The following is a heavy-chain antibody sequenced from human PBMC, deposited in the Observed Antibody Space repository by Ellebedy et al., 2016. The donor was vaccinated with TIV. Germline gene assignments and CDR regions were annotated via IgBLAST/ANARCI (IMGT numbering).Heavy chain of an antibody. V-gene: IGHV3-23*01. D-gene: IGHD3-16*01. CDR3: ATHWGEGGLLSFFDV. Sequence: GESLKISCAASGFTFSSYGMHWVRQAPGKGLGWVSSLSASGGSTYYADSVKGRFTISRDNSKNTLYLQMNSLRAEDTAVSYCATHWGEGGLLSFFDVWGQGTLVTVST. J-gene: IGHJ4*02. CDR1: GFTFSSYG. CDR2: LSASGGST.